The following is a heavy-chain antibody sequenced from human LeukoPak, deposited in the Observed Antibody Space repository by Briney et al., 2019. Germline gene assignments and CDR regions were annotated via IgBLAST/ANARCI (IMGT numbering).Heavy chain of an antibody. CDR1: GFTVSRNY. V-gene: IGHV3-66*01. CDR2: IYSGGNT. CDR3: ARDYSSGHPEGYFDL. D-gene: IGHD6-19*01. Sequence: PGGSLRLSCAASGFTVSRNYMGWVRQAPGKGLEWVSVIYSGGNTYYADSVKGRFTISRDNSKNTLNLQMNSLRAEDTAVYYCARDYSSGHPEGYFDLWGRGTLVTVSS. J-gene: IGHJ2*01.